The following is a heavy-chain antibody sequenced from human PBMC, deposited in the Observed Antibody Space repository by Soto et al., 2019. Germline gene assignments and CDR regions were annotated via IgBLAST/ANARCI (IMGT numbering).Heavy chain of an antibody. V-gene: IGHV4-31*03. CDR1: GGSISSGGYY. Sequence: SETLSLTCTVSGGSISSGGYYWSWIRQHPGKGLEWIGYIYYSGSTYYNPSLKSRVTISVDTSKNQFSLKLSSVTAADTAVYYCARMSTVTIRWENWFDPWGQGTLVTVSS. D-gene: IGHD4-17*01. CDR3: ARMSTVTIRWENWFDP. J-gene: IGHJ5*02. CDR2: IYYSGST.